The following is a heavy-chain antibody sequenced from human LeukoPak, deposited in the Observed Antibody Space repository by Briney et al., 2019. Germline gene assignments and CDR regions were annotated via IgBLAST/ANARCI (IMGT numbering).Heavy chain of an antibody. CDR2: IYHSGTT. V-gene: IGHV4-4*02. J-gene: IGHJ4*02. Sequence: PSETLSLPCAVSGPSISLSTWWTWVRQPPGKGLEWIGEIYHSGTTNYNPSLKSRVSISLDKSRNQFSLNLNSVSAADTAVYYCARSYFGSGTFNGFDYWGQGTLVTVSS. CDR1: GPSISLSTW. CDR3: ARSYFGSGTFNGFDY. D-gene: IGHD3-10*01.